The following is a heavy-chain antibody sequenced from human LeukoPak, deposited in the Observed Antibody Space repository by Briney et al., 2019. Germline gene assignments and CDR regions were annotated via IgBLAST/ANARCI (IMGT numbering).Heavy chain of an antibody. V-gene: IGHV3-23*01. CDR1: GFTFSTYA. J-gene: IGHJ4*02. D-gene: IGHD6-19*01. CDR2: IGGGGGGT. CDR3: AKEHSSGWYAFDY. Sequence: GGSLRLSCAASGFTFSTYAMSWVRQAPGKGLEWVSTIGGGGGGTYYADSVKGRFTISRDNSKNTLYLQMNSLRAEDTAVYYCAKEHSSGWYAFDYWGQGTLVTVSS.